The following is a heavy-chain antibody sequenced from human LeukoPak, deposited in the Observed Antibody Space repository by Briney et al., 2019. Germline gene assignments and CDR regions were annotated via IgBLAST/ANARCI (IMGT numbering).Heavy chain of an antibody. J-gene: IGHJ4*02. CDR2: IYTGGSDT. D-gene: IGHD3-22*01. CDR3: ARHADDSSGYILTTFDY. V-gene: IGHV5-51*01. CDR1: GYSFTSYW. Sequence: PGESLKISCKGSGYSFTSYWIGWVRQMPGKGLEWMGIIYTGGSDTRYSPSSQGQVTISADKSISTAYLQWSSLKASDTAMYYCARHADDSSGYILTTFDYWGQGTLVTVSS.